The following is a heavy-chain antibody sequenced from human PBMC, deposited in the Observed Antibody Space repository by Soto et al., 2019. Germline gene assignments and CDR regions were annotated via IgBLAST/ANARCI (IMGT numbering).Heavy chain of an antibody. V-gene: IGHV3-30*18. Sequence: GGSLRLSCAASGFTFSDYAMHWVRQAPGKGLEWVAVVSHDGRNTHYAESVKGRITISRDSSKKTVSLEMTSLRAEDTAVYYCAKGGRQWLVTSDFNYWGQGALVTVSA. CDR2: VSHDGRNT. CDR3: AKGGRQWLVTSDFNY. J-gene: IGHJ4*02. D-gene: IGHD6-19*01. CDR1: GFTFSDYA.